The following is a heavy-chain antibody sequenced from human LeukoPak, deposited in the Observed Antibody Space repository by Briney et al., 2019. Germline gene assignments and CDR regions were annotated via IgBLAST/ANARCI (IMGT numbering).Heavy chain of an antibody. J-gene: IGHJ3*02. CDR2: IYHSGST. Sequence: SQTLSLTCAVSGGSISSGGYSWSWIRQPPGKGLEWIGYIYHSGSTYYNPSLKGRVTISVDRSKNQFSLKLSSVTAADTAVYYCARDRGDDAFDIWGQGTMVTVSS. V-gene: IGHV4-30-2*01. CDR3: ARDRGDDAFDI. CDR1: GGSISSGGYS. D-gene: IGHD3-10*01.